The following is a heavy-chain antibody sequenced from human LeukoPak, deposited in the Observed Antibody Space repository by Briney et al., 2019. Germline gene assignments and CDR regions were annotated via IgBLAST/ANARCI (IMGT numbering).Heavy chain of an antibody. CDR2: ISNDGI. Sequence: GGSLRLSCVASGFTFSRYGMHWVRQAPGKGLEWVALISNDGIYYADSVKGRFTISRDNSKNTLYLQMNRLRAEDTAVYYCARDHSGSGRAFDYWGQGTLVTVSS. V-gene: IGHV3-30-3*01. D-gene: IGHD3-10*01. J-gene: IGHJ4*02. CDR1: GFTFSRYG. CDR3: ARDHSGSGRAFDY.